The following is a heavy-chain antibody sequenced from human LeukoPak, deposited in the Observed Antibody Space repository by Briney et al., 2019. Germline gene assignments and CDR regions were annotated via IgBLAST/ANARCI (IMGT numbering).Heavy chain of an antibody. V-gene: IGHV4-61*02. Sequence: SETLSLTCTVSGGSISSGTYFWSWIRQPAGKGLEWIGRIYTSGSTIYNPSLKSRVTMSVDTSRNQFSLRLSSVTAADTAVYYCASEVPASIDYFQHWGQGTLVTVSS. D-gene: IGHD2-2*02. J-gene: IGHJ1*01. CDR2: IYTSGST. CDR3: ASEVPASIDYFQH. CDR1: GGSISSGTYF.